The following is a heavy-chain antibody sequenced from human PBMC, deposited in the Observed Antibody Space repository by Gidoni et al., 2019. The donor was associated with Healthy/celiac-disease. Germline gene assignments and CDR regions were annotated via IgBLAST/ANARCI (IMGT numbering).Heavy chain of an antibody. D-gene: IGHD4-17*01. CDR3: AKDNGGLRKRGSPFDY. Sequence: EVQLLESGGGLVQPGGSLRLSCAASGFTFSSYAMSWVRQAPGKGLEWVSAISGSGGSTYYADSVKGRFTISRDNSKNTLYLQMNSLRAEDTAVYYCAKDNGGLRKRGSPFDYWGQGTLVTVSS. V-gene: IGHV3-23*01. J-gene: IGHJ4*02. CDR2: ISGSGGST. CDR1: GFTFSSYA.